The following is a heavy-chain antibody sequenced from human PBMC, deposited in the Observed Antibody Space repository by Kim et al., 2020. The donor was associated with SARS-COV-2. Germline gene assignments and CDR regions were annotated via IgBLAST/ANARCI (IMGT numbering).Heavy chain of an antibody. V-gene: IGHV1-69*13. CDR2: IIPIFGTA. D-gene: IGHD6-6*01. CDR3: ARVGYSSSSLRKDYYYYGMDV. J-gene: IGHJ6*02. CDR1: GGTFSSYA. Sequence: SVKVSCKASGGTFSSYAISWVRQAPGQGLEWMGGIIPIFGTANYAQKFQGRVTITADESTSTAYMELSSLRSEDTAVYYCARVGYSSSSLRKDYYYYGMDVWGQGTTVTVSS.